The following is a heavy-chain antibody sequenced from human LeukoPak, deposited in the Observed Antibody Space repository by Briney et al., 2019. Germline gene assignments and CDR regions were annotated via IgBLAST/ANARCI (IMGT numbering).Heavy chain of an antibody. D-gene: IGHD3-10*01. CDR3: ARGPSITMVRGGQWYYYMDV. CDR2: ISSSSDYI. J-gene: IGHJ6*03. V-gene: IGHV3-21*01. Sequence: PGGSLRLSCAASGFTFNNYIMNWVRQAPGKGLEWVSSISSSSDYIYYADSVKGRFTISRDNAKNSLYLQMNSLRAEDMAVYYCARGPSITMVRGGQWYYYMDVWGKGTTVTISS. CDR1: GFTFNNYI.